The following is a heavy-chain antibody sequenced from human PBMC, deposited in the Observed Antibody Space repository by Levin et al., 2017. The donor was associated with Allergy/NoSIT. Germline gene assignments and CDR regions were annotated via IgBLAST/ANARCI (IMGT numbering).Heavy chain of an antibody. Sequence: VASVKVSCKASGGTFSSYAISWVRQAPGQGLEWMGGIIPIFGTANYAQKFQGRVTITADESTSTAYMELSSLRSEDTAVYYCARVPYYYDSSGYYDYWGQGTLVTVSS. D-gene: IGHD3-22*01. V-gene: IGHV1-69*13. J-gene: IGHJ4*02. CDR2: IIPIFGTA. CDR1: GGTFSSYA. CDR3: ARVPYYYDSSGYYDY.